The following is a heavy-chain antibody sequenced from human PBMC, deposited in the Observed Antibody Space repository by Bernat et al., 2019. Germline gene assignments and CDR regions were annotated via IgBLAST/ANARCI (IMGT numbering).Heavy chain of an antibody. Sequence: QVQLQESGPGLVKPSETLSLTCTVSGGSISSYYWSWIRQPPGKGLEWIGYIYYSGSTNYNPSLKSRVTISVDTSKNQFSLKLSSVTAADTAVYYCARVRVVTVAFDIWGQGTMVTVSS. D-gene: IGHD2-21*02. J-gene: IGHJ3*02. CDR1: GGSISSYY. CDR2: IYYSGST. V-gene: IGHV4-59*01. CDR3: ARVRVVTVAFDI.